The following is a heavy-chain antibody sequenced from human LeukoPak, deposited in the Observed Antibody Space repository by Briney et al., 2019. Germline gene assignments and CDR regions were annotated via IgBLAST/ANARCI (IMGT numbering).Heavy chain of an antibody. Sequence: GESLKISCKGSGYSFTSYWIGWVRQMPGKGLEWMGIIYPGDSDTRYRPSFQGQVTISADKSISTAYLQWSSLKASDTAMYYCARHLYDILTGYYGWFDPWGQGTLVTVSS. CDR1: GYSFTSYW. CDR3: ARHLYDILTGYYGWFDP. J-gene: IGHJ5*02. CDR2: IYPGDSDT. D-gene: IGHD3-9*01. V-gene: IGHV5-51*01.